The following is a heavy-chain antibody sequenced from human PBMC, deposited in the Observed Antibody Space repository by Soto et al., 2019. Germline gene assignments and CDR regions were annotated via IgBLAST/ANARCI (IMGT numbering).Heavy chain of an antibody. D-gene: IGHD3-10*01. V-gene: IGHV3-7*05. CDR2: IKQDGSEK. CDR3: ARDRGADALDI. CDR1: EFIFSNYW. Sequence: EVQLVESGGGLVQPGGSLRLSCAASEFIFSNYWMSWVRQVPGRGLEWLAYIKQDGSEKYYVGSLKGRFIISRDNANNSLFLQMNSLRADDTAVYYCARDRGADALDIWGQGTMVTVSS. J-gene: IGHJ3*02.